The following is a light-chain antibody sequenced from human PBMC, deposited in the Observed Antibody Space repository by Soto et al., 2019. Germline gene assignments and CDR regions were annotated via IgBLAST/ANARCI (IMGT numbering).Light chain of an antibody. CDR1: QSVSSY. J-gene: IGKJ5*01. V-gene: IGKV3-11*01. Sequence: EIGLTQSPATLSFSPGERSTLSCRSSQSVSSYLAWYQQKPGQAPRLLIYDASNRATGIPARFSGSGSGTDFTPTISSLEPEDFAVYYCQQRSNWPPITSGQGTRLEIK. CDR3: QQRSNWPPIT. CDR2: DAS.